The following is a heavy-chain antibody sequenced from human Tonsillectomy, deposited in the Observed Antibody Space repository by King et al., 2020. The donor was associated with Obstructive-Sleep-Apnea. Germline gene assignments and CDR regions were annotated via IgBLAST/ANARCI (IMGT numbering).Heavy chain of an antibody. J-gene: IGHJ6*02. D-gene: IGHD2-2*01. CDR3: ARELVVVPAAQS. Sequence: GGGGGRPGGARRRSCAASGFTFSSYSMNWVRQAPGKGLEWVSSISSSSSYIYYADSVKGRFTISRDNAKNSLYLQMNSLRAEDTAVYYCARELVVVPAAQSWGQGTTVTVSS. V-gene: IGHV3-21*01. CDR1: GFTFSSYS. CDR2: ISSSSSYI.